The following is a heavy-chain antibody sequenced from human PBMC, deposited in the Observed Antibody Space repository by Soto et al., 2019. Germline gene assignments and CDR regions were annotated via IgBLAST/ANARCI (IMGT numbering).Heavy chain of an antibody. CDR2: IDWDDDK. J-gene: IGHJ5*02. CDR3: AREVRITIFGVVTKNWFDP. V-gene: IGHV2-70*11. CDR1: GFSLSTSGMC. Sequence: SGPTLVNPPQTLTLTCTFSGFSLSTSGMCVSWIRQPPGKALEWLARIDWDDDKYYSTSLKTRLTISKDTSKNRVVLTMTNMDPVDTATYYCAREVRITIFGVVTKNWFDPWGQGTLVTVSS. D-gene: IGHD3-3*01.